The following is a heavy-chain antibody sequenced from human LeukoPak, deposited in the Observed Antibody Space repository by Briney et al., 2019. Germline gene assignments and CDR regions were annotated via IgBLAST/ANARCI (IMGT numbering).Heavy chain of an antibody. CDR2: ISGTGGSV. CDR3: AKVGPAPYYFDY. CDR1: GFTLNSYA. V-gene: IGHV3-23*01. J-gene: IGHJ4*02. Sequence: GGSLRLSCAASGFTLNSYAMNWVRQAPGKGLEWVSSISGTGGSVYYADSVKGRFTISRDNSKNTLYLQMNSLRAEDTAVYYCAKVGPAPYYFDYWGQGTLVTVSS.